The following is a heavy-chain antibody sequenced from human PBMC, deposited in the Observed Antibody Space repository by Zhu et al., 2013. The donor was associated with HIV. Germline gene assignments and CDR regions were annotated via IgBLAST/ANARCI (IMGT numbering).Heavy chain of an antibody. Sequence: QVQLVQSGAEVKKPGSSVKVSCKASGGTFSSYAISWVRQAPGQGLEWMGGIIPIFGTANYAQKFQGRVTITADESTSTAYMELSSLRSEDTAVYYCAREGRIAAAGILSLTDNLRGMDVWGQGTTVTVSS. CDR2: IIPIFGTA. V-gene: IGHV1-69*01. D-gene: IGHD6-13*01. J-gene: IGHJ6*02. CDR1: GGTFSSYA. CDR3: AREGRIAAAGILSLTDNLRGMDV.